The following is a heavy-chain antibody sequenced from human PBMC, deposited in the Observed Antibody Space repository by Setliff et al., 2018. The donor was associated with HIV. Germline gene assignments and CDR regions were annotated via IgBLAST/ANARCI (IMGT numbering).Heavy chain of an antibody. V-gene: IGHV4-38-2*02. J-gene: IGHJ5*02. CDR1: GYSINSSHF. Sequence: NPSETLSLTCTVSGYSINSSHFWGWIRQPPGKGLEWVGSIYRTGDTHYNPSLKSRVTISVDTSKNQFSLKLNSVTAADTAVYYCASRVYYYDSNNFLREEGFDPWGQGTLVTVSS. CDR3: ASRVYYYDSNNFLREEGFDP. CDR2: IYRTGDT. D-gene: IGHD3-22*01.